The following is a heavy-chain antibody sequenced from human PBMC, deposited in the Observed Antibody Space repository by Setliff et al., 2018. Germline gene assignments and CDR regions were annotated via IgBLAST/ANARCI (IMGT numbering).Heavy chain of an antibody. J-gene: IGHJ6*03. CDR1: GYTLTNYG. D-gene: IGHD6-13*01. Sequence: ASVTVSCQASGYTLTNYGISWVRQAPGQGLEWMGWISGYNGNTNYAQKLQGRVTMTTDTSTSTAYMELRSLRSDETAVDYWARDTRMIAAAGTFGYYYYYMDDWGKGTTVTVSS. CDR3: ARDTRMIAAAGTFGYYYYYMDD. V-gene: IGHV1-18*01. CDR2: ISGYNGNT.